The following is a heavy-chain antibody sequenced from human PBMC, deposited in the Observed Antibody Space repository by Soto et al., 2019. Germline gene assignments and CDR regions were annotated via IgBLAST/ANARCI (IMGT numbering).Heavy chain of an antibody. J-gene: IGHJ2*01. CDR2: ISGSGGST. CDR3: ANTMIVVVTSARGRHFDL. D-gene: IGHD3-22*01. Sequence: EVQLLESGGGLVQPGGSLRLSCAASGFTFSSYAMSWVRQAPGKGLEWVSAISGSGGSTYYADSVKGRFTISRDNSKNTLYRQMNSLRAEDTTVYYCANTMIVVVTSARGRHFDLWGRGTLVTVSS. CDR1: GFTFSSYA. V-gene: IGHV3-23*01.